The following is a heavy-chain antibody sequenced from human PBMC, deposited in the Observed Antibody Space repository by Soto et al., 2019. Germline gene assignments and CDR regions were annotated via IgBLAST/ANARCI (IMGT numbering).Heavy chain of an antibody. V-gene: IGHV4-59*01. Sequence: LSLTCTVSGGSISSYYWSWIRQPAGKGLEWIGYIYYSGSTNYNPSLKSRVTISVDTSKNQFSLKLSSVTAADTAVYYCARGIQLWSGVDYWGQGTLVTVSS. CDR1: GGSISSYY. CDR3: ARGIQLWSGVDY. CDR2: IYYSGST. D-gene: IGHD5-18*01. J-gene: IGHJ4*02.